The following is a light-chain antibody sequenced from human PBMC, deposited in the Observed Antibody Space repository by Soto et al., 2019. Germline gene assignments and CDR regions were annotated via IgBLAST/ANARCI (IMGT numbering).Light chain of an antibody. CDR1: QDISNY. Sequence: DIQMTQSPSSLSASVGDRVTITCQASQDISNYLNWYQQKPGKAPKLLIYDASNLESGVPSRFSGSGSGTDFTLTISSLQPEDFATYYCQQSYSRPITFGQGTRLE. CDR2: DAS. CDR3: QQSYSRPIT. V-gene: IGKV1-39*01. J-gene: IGKJ5*01.